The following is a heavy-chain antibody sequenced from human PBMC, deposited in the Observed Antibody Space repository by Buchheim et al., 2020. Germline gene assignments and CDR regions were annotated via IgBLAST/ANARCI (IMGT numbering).Heavy chain of an antibody. CDR3: AKGVVFPLYGMDV. V-gene: IGHV3-30*04. J-gene: IGHJ6*02. CDR2: ISYDGSNK. Sequence: QVQLVESGGGVVQPGRSLRLSCAASGFTFSSYAMHWVRQAPGKGLEWVAVISYDGSNKYYADSVKGRFTISRDNSKNTLYLQMNSLRAEDTAVYYCAKGVVFPLYGMDVWGQGTT. CDR1: GFTFSSYA. D-gene: IGHD2-15*01.